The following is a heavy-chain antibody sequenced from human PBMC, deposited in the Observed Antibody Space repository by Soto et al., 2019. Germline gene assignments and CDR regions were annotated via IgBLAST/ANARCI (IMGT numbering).Heavy chain of an antibody. CDR2: IYHSGST. CDR3: AGALLYCSSTTCPSDY. CDR1: AYSISSAYY. J-gene: IGHJ4*02. Sequence: PSETLSLTCAVSAYSISSAYYWAWIRQSPGKGLEWIGSIYHSGSTYYNPSLKSRVTISVDTSKTQISLKLNSVTAADTAMYYCAGALLYCSSTTCPSDYWGQGTLVTV. V-gene: IGHV4-38-2*01. D-gene: IGHD2-2*01.